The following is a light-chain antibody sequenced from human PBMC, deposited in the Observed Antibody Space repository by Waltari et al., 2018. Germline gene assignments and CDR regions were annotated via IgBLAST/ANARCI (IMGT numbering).Light chain of an antibody. J-gene: IGKJ2*01. V-gene: IGKV1-12*01. Sequence: DIQMTQSPSFVSASLGEKVTLTCRASQGIGRWLVWYHQAPGQAPKLLISAASNLLSQFPLRFSGRGAGTEFTLRISDLQPEDIASYYCQQANTFTYTFGQVTKLEIK. CDR1: QGIGRW. CDR3: QQANTFTYT. CDR2: AAS.